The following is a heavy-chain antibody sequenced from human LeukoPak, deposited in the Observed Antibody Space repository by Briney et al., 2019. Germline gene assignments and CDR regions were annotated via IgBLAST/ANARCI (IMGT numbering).Heavy chain of an antibody. CDR2: IYYSSTA. CDR1: GGSISSYY. Sequence: SETLSLTCTVYGGSISSYYWSWVRQPPGKGLEWISYIYYSSTANYTPSLKSRLTISVHTSKNQFSLKLSSVTAAHTAMSYCTRRASSGWEYVYWGQGTLVTVSS. J-gene: IGHJ4*02. D-gene: IGHD6-19*01. CDR3: TRRASSGWEYVY. V-gene: IGHV4-59*08.